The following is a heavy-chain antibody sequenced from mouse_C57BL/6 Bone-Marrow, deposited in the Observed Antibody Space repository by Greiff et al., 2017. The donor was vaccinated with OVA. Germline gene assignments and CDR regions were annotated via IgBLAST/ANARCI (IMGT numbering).Heavy chain of an antibody. Sequence: QVQLQQPGAELVMPGASVKLSCKASGYTFTSYWMHWVKQRPGQGLEWIGEIDPSDSYTNYNQKFKGKSTLTVDKSSSTAYMQLSSLTSEDSAVYYGARDLGDTFAYWGQGTLVTVSA. V-gene: IGHV1-69*01. CDR1: GYTFTSYW. CDR3: ARDLGDTFAY. J-gene: IGHJ3*01. D-gene: IGHD4-1*01. CDR2: IDPSDSYT.